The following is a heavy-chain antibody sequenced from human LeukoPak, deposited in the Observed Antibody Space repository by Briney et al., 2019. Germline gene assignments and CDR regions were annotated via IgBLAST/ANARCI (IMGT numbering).Heavy chain of an antibody. CDR3: ARQNTDITTLDV. CDR1: GDSVSRNNTT. V-gene: IGHV6-1*01. CDR2: TFYRSKWYN. Sequence: SQTLSLTCAISGDSVSRNNTTWNWIRQSPSRGLEWLGRTFYRSKWYNDYAVSVKSRITINADTSKNQVSLRLNSVTPEDTAVYYCARQNTDITTLDVWGQGTTVTVSS. D-gene: IGHD1-1*01. J-gene: IGHJ6*02.